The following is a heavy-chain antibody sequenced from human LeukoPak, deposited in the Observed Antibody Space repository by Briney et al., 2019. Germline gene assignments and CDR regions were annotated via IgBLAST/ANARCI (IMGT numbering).Heavy chain of an antibody. CDR3: AKGEMAPYYYMDV. CDR1: GFTFSSYA. J-gene: IGHJ6*03. Sequence: GGSLRLSCAASGFTFSSYAMSWVRQAPGKGLEWVSAISGSGGSTYYADSVKGRFTISRDNSKNTLYLQVNSLRAEDTAVYYCAKGEMAPYYYMDVWGKGTTVTVSS. CDR2: ISGSGGST. V-gene: IGHV3-23*01. D-gene: IGHD5-24*01.